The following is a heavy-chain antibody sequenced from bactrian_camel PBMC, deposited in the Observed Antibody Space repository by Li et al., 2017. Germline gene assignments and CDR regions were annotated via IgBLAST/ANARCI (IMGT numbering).Heavy chain of an antibody. CDR2: IYTGGGST. D-gene: IGHD6*01. V-gene: IGHV3S25*01. CDR1: GYTASSNC. J-gene: IGHJ4*01. Sequence: SGGGSVQPGGSLRLSCAASGYTASSNCMAWFRQAPGKEREGVAAIYTGGGSTYYADSVKGRFTISLDNARDKVDLEMNDLKPEDTALYYCAAQLLYPGVRWKVSGTYPYWGQGTQVTVS. CDR3: AAQLLYPGVRWKVSGTYPY.